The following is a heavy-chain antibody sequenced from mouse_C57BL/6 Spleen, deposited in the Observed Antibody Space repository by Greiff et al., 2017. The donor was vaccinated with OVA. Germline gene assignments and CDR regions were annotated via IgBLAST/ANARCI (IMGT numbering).Heavy chain of an antibody. Sequence: EVKLMESGGGLVKPGGSLKLSCAASGFTFSSYALSWVRQTPEKRLAWVATISDGGSYTYYPDNVKGRFTISRDNAKNNLYLQMSHLKSEDTAMYYCARGADYWGQGTTLTVSS. CDR1: GFTFSSYA. CDR2: ISDGGSYT. CDR3: ARGADY. V-gene: IGHV5-4*03. J-gene: IGHJ2*01.